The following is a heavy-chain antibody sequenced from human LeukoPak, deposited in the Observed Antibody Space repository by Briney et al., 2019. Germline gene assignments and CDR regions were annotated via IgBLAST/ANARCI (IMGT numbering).Heavy chain of an antibody. CDR1: GYTFTSYG. V-gene: IGHV1-18*01. CDR3: VRDPARPLYYYYGMDV. J-gene: IGHJ6*02. CDR2: ISTYNGNT. Sequence: GASVKVSCKASGYTFTSYGISWVRQAPGQGLEWMGWISTYNGNTNYAQKLQGRVTMTTDTSTNTAYMELRSLRSDDTAVYYCVRDPARPLYYYYGMDVWGQGTTVTVSS.